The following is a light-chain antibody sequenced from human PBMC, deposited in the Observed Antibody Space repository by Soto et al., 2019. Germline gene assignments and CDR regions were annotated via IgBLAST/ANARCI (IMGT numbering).Light chain of an antibody. Sequence: DLQMTQSPSTLPASVGARVTITCRASQSISSWLAWYQQKPGKAPKLLIYKASSLESGVPSRFSGSGSGTDFTLTISSLQPEDFATYYCQQSYSTPRTFGQGTKVDIK. CDR2: KAS. J-gene: IGKJ1*01. V-gene: IGKV1-5*03. CDR1: QSISSW. CDR3: QQSYSTPRT.